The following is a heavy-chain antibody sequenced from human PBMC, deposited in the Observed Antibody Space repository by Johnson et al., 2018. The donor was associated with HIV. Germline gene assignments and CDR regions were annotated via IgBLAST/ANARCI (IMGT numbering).Heavy chain of an antibody. V-gene: IGHV3-13*01. Sequence: VQLVESGGGVVQPGRSLRLSCAASGFTFSSYDMHWVRQATGKGLEWVSAIVTAGDTYYPGSVKGRFTISRENAKNSLYLQMNSLRAEDTAVYYCARDKRAQGAFDIWGQGTMVTVSS. CDR2: IVTAGDT. J-gene: IGHJ3*02. CDR1: GFTFSSYD. CDR3: ARDKRAQGAFDI.